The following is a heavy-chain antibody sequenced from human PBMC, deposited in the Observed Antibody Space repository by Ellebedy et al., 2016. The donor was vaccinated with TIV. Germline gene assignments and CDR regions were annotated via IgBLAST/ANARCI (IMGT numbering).Heavy chain of an antibody. V-gene: IGHV3-9*01. D-gene: IGHD2-2*01. CDR3: GKGYCGSTSCRLDW. J-gene: IGHJ4*02. CDR1: GFRFDDYA. CDR2: INSNGVGV. Sequence: PGGSLRLSCAASGFRFDDYAMHWVRQAPGKGLEWVSGINSNGVGVNYADSVKGRFTISRDNAKNSLYLQMDSLSPDDTALFYCGKGYCGSTSCRLDWWGQGTPVTVSS.